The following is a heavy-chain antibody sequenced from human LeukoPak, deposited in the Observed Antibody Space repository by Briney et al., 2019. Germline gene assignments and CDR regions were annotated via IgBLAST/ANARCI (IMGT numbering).Heavy chain of an antibody. CDR2: IYYSGST. J-gene: IGHJ5*02. CDR1: GGCISSHY. CDR3: ARGGTYCSGGSCYSEAWFDP. V-gene: IGHV4-59*11. D-gene: IGHD2-15*01. Sequence: PSETLSLTCTVSGGCISSHYWSWIRQPPGKGLEWIGYIYYSGSTNYNPSLKSRVTISVDTSKNQFSLKLSSVTAADTAVYYCARGGTYCSGGSCYSEAWFDPWGQGTLVTVSS.